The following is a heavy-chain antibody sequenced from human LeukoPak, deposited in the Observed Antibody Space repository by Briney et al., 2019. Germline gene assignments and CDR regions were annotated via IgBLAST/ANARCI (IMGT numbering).Heavy chain of an antibody. D-gene: IGHD3-22*01. J-gene: IGHJ4*02. CDR1: GSTFSSYG. CDR2: IWYDGSNK. CDR3: ARKPYDSSGSDY. V-gene: IGHV3-33*01. Sequence: GGSLRLSCAASGSTFSSYGMHWVRQAPGKGLEWVAVIWYDGSNKYCADSVKGRFTISRDNSKNTLYLQMNSLRAEDTAVYYCARKPYDSSGSDYWGQGTLVTVSS.